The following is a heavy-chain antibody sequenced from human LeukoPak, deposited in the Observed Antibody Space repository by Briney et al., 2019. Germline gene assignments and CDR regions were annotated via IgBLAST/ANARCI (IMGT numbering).Heavy chain of an antibody. CDR3: ARDPDRDGVDY. CDR2: IKQDGSEK. CDR1: GFTFTSYW. Sequence: GGSLRLSCAASGFTFTSYWMNWVRQAPGMGLEWVANIKQDGSEKYYVGSVKGRFTISRDNAKNSLYLQMNSLRAEDTAVYYCARDPDRDGVDYWGQGTLVTVSS. J-gene: IGHJ4*02. D-gene: IGHD1-14*01. V-gene: IGHV3-7*01.